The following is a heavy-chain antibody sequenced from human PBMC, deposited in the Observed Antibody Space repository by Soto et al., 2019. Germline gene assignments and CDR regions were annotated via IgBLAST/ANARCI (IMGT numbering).Heavy chain of an antibody. V-gene: IGHV3-48*01. CDR2: ISSTGRTV. CDR1: GFTFSDYS. Sequence: EMQLVESGGGLVQPGGSLRLSCAASGFTFSDYSMNWVRLAPGKGLEWVSYISSTGRTVYYADSVEGRFTISRDNAENSLYLQMNSLRAEDTAVYYCARKYGDYLWTIDYWGQGTLVTVSS. D-gene: IGHD4-17*01. J-gene: IGHJ4*02. CDR3: ARKYGDYLWTIDY.